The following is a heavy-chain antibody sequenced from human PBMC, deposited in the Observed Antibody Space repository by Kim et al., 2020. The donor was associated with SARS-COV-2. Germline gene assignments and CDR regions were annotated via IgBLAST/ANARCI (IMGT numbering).Heavy chain of an antibody. V-gene: IGHV4-59*01. J-gene: IGHJ1*01. D-gene: IGHD3-10*01. CDR2: IYYSGST. Sequence: SETLSLTCTVSGGSISSYYWSWIRQPPGKGLEWIGYIYYSGSTNYNPSLKSRVTISVDTSKNQFSLKLSSVTAADTAVYYCARAHRGNFQHWGQGTLVTV. CDR1: GGSISSYY. CDR3: ARAHRGNFQH.